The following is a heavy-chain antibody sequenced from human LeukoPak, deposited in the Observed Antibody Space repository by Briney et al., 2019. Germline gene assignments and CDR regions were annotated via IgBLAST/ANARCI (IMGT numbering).Heavy chain of an antibody. Sequence: GGSLRLSCAASGFTFSSYSMTWVRQAPGKGLEWLSYISSSSGTIHYADSVKGRLTISRDNAKNSLYLQMNNLRVEDTAVYYCARDEYYDSSGYTSWGQGTLVTVSS. D-gene: IGHD3-22*01. CDR3: ARDEYYDSSGYTS. V-gene: IGHV3-48*01. CDR2: ISSSSGTI. CDR1: GFTFSSYS. J-gene: IGHJ4*02.